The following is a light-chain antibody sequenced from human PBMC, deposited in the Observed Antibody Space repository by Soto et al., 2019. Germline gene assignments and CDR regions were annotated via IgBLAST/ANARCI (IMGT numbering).Light chain of an antibody. V-gene: IGLV1-40*01. CDR3: QSYDSSLSGPRV. CDR2: GNS. Sequence: QSVLTQPPSVSGAPGQRVTISCTWSSSNIGAGYDVHWYQQLPGTAPKLLIYGNSNRPSGVPDRFSGSKSGTSASLAITGLQAEDEADYYCQSYDSSLSGPRVFGTGTKLPVL. CDR1: SSNIGAGYD. J-gene: IGLJ1*01.